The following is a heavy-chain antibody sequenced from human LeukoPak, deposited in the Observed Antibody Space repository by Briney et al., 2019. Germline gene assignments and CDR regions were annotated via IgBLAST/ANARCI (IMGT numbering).Heavy chain of an antibody. CDR2: ISVSGGGT. V-gene: IGHV3-23*01. CDR1: GFTFSSYA. CDR3: ARRGIVLGAAPVLKYSFDY. J-gene: IGHJ4*02. D-gene: IGHD1-26*01. Sequence: SGGSLRLSCAASGFTFSSYAMRWVRQAPGKGLEWVSSISVSGGGTYYADSVKGRFTISRDNSKNTLYLQMNSLSADDTAVYYCARRGIVLGAAPVLKYSFDYWGQGTLVTVSS.